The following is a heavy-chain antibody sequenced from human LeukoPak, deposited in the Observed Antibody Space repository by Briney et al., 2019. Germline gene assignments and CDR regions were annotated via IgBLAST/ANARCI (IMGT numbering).Heavy chain of an antibody. CDR3: ARDDMWAFDY. CDR1: GFTFSSHS. J-gene: IGHJ4*02. V-gene: IGHV3-48*02. D-gene: IGHD1-26*01. CDR2: ISSSSGAI. Sequence: GGSLRLSCAASGFTFSSHSMNWVRQAPGKGLEWVSYISSSSGAICYADSVKGRFTISRDNAKNSLNLQMNSLRDGDTAVYYCARDDMWAFDYWGQGTLVTVSS.